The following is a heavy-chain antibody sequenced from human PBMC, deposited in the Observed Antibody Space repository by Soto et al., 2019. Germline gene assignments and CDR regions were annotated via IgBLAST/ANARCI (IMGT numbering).Heavy chain of an antibody. CDR3: AHSVITAMGRGGFDY. CDR1: GFSLSTSGVG. V-gene: IGHV2-5*02. D-gene: IGHD5-18*01. Sequence: QITLKESGPTLMKPTQTLTLTCTFSGFSLSTSGVGVGWIRQPPGKALEWLALIYWDNDKRYSPSLKTRLTITKDTSKTQVVLTMTNMDPVDTATYYCAHSVITAMGRGGFDYWGQGTLVTVSS. J-gene: IGHJ4*02. CDR2: IYWDNDK.